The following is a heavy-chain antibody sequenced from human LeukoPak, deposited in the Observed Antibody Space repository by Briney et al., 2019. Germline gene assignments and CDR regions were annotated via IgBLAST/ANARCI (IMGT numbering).Heavy chain of an antibody. D-gene: IGHD3-3*01. CDR2: IYSGGST. V-gene: IGHV3-66*02. Sequence: GGSLRLSCAASGFTVSSNYMSWVRQAPGKGLEWVSVIYSGGSTYYADSVKGRFTISRDNSKNTLYLQMDSLRAEDTAVYYCARGSRITIFGVVHYYMDVWGKGTTVTVSS. J-gene: IGHJ6*03. CDR3: ARGSRITIFGVVHYYMDV. CDR1: GFTVSSNY.